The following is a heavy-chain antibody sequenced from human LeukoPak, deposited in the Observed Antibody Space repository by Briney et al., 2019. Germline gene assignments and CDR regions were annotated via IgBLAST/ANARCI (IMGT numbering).Heavy chain of an antibody. CDR3: ASGLNDFWSGYYRWFDP. J-gene: IGHJ5*02. Sequence: SETLSLTCAVYGGSFSGYYWSWIRQPPGKGLEWIGEINHSGSTNYNPSLKSRVTISVDTSKNQFSLKLSSVTAADTAVYYCASGLNDFWSGYYRWFDPWGQGTLVTVSS. CDR2: INHSGST. CDR1: GGSFSGYY. V-gene: IGHV4-34*01. D-gene: IGHD3-3*01.